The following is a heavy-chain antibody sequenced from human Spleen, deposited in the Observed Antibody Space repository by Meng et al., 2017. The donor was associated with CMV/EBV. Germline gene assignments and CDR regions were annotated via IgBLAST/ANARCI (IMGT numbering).Heavy chain of an antibody. V-gene: IGHV4-31*03. J-gene: IGHJ4*02. CDR2: IYYSGST. D-gene: IGHD1-26*01. CDR1: GGSISSGGFY. CDR3: ARVGSGSSKNDY. Sequence: QVRLQGSGPGLVKPSQTLSLTFPVSGGSISSGGFYWSWIRQHPGKGLEWIGYIYYSGSTYYNPSLRSRVAISIDTSKNQFSLKLSSVTAADTAVYYCARVGSGSSKNDYWGQGTLVTVSS.